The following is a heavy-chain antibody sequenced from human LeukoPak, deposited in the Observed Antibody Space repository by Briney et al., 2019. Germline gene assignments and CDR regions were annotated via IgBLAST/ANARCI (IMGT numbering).Heavy chain of an antibody. CDR2: IYYSGST. CDR1: GGSISSYY. J-gene: IGHJ4*02. Sequence: SETLSLTCTVSGGSISSYYWSWIRQPPGKGLGWIGYIYYSGSTNYNPSLKSRVTISVDTSKNQFSLKLSSVTAADTAVYYCARRTGDGGATYFDYWGQGTLVTVSS. D-gene: IGHD1-26*01. V-gene: IGHV4-59*08. CDR3: ARRTGDGGATYFDY.